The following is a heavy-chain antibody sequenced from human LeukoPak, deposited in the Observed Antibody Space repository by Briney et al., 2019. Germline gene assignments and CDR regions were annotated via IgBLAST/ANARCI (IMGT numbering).Heavy chain of an antibody. CDR2: INPNSGGT. CDR1: GYTFTGYF. Sequence: ASVKVSCKASGYTFTGYFMHWVRQAPGQGLEWMGRINPNSGGTNYAQNFQGRVTMTRDTSISTAYMDLSRLRSDDTAVYYCARDLGSDFDYWAREPWSPSPQ. D-gene: IGHD7-27*01. CDR3: ARDLGSDFDY. J-gene: IGHJ4*02. V-gene: IGHV1-2*06.